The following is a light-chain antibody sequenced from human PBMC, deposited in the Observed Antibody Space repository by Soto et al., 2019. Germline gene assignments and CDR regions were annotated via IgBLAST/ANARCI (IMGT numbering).Light chain of an antibody. CDR3: QQHDNYLT. CDR2: KAS. CDR1: QNINSW. J-gene: IGKJ1*01. V-gene: IGKV1-5*03. Sequence: DMQMTQSPSTLSASVGDRVTITCRASQNINSWLAWYQQKPGKAPKLLIYKASSLESGVPSRFSGSGSGTEFTLTISSLQPDDFATYYCQQHDNYLTFGQGTKVDI.